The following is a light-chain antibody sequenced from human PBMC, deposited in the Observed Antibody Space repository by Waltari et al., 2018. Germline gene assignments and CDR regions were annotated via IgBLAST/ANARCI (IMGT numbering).Light chain of an antibody. J-gene: IGKJ1*01. Sequence: DIQMTQSPSTLSASVGDRVTIACRASQTVSGWLAWYQQKPGKAPKLLIYDASNLESGVPSTFSGDGSGTDFTLTISSLQPDDFATYYCLQYSDYPWTFGQGTKVAIK. V-gene: IGKV1-5*01. CDR3: LQYSDYPWT. CDR1: QTVSGW. CDR2: DAS.